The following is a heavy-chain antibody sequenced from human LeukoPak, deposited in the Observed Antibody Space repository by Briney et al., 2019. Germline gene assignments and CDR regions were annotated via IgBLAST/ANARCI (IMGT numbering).Heavy chain of an antibody. V-gene: IGHV4-59*01. CDR1: GGSISSYY. CDR2: IYYSGST. Sequence: SETLSLTCTVSGGSISSYYWSWIRQPPGKGPEWIGYIYYSGSTNYNPSLKSRVTISVDTSKNQFSLKLSSVTAADTAVYYCASADSSGYASFDYWGQGTLVTVSS. D-gene: IGHD3-22*01. J-gene: IGHJ4*02. CDR3: ASADSSGYASFDY.